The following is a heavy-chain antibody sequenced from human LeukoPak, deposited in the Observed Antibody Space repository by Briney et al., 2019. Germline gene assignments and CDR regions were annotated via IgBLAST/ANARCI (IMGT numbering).Heavy chain of an antibody. V-gene: IGHV1-18*01. D-gene: IGHD3-3*01. CDR2: ISAYNGNT. J-gene: IGHJ2*01. Sequence: ASVKVSCKASGYTFTSYGISWVRQAPGQGLEWMGWISAYNGNTNYAQKLQGRVTMTTDTSTSTAYMELRSLRSDDTAVYYCARGGAYDFWSGYQENWYFDLWGRGTLVTVSS. CDR1: GYTFTSYG. CDR3: ARGGAYDFWSGYQENWYFDL.